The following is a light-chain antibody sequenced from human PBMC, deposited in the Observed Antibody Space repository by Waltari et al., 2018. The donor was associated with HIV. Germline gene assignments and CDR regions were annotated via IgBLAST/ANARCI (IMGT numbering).Light chain of an antibody. CDR2: AVN. CDR1: SSDLGHSHF. J-gene: IGLJ1*01. CDR3: ASHSTYTLLYV. Sequence: QSALTQPASVSGSLGQSINISCSGLSSDLGHSHFVSWYQQHPDTVPRVIIYAVNNRPSGVSSRFSGSKSGATASLTISGLQAEDEAVYYCASHSTYTLLYVFGSGTELTVL. V-gene: IGLV2-14*03.